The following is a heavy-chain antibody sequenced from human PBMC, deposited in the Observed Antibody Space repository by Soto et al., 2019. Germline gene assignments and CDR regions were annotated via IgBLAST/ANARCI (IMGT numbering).Heavy chain of an antibody. V-gene: IGHV2-5*02. J-gene: IGHJ5*02. CDR1: GFSLSTSGAA. Sequence: QINLIESGPTLVKPTQTLTLTCTFSGFSLSTSGAAVGWVRQPPGRALEWLALIYCDGDKRYNASLGNRLTITKDTSMNQVVLTLTNVDPADTATYYCAHRATMIIFGLIIDNGIWFGPWGQGTRVIVSS. D-gene: IGHD3-22*01. CDR3: AHRATMIIFGLIIDNGIWFGP. CDR2: IYCDGDK.